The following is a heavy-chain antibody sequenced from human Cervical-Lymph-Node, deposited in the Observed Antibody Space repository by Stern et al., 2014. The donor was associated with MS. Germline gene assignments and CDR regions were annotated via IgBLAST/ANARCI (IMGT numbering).Heavy chain of an antibody. J-gene: IGHJ4*02. CDR2: INPNSGDT. CDR3: ARDGRSSYGSGSYYSSGY. D-gene: IGHD3-10*01. CDR1: GYSFTGYF. V-gene: IGHV1-2*02. Sequence: QLVQSGAEVKKPGASVKVSCKASGYSFTGYFLPWVRQAPGQGLEWMGWINPNSGDTNYAQKFHGRVTMTRDSSSSTAYMELSSLRSDDTAVYYCARDGRSSYGSGSYYSSGYWGQGTLVTVSS.